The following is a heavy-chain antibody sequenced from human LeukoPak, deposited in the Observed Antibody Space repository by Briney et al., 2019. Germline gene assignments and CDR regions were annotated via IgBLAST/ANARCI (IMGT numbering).Heavy chain of an antibody. CDR2: IHHTGTT. Sequence: PSETLSLTCTVSGGSINTNAYYWGWIRQPPGKGLEWITEIHHTGTTYYTPSLKSRVTISVDTSNNHFSLKLNSVTAADTAVYYCARVTYNGYQHFDYWGQGILVTVSS. J-gene: IGHJ4*02. V-gene: IGHV4-39*07. D-gene: IGHD3-10*01. CDR3: ARVTYNGYQHFDY. CDR1: GGSINTNAYY.